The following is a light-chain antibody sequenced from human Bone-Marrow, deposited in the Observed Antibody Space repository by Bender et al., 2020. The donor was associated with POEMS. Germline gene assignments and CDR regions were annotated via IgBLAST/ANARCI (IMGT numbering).Light chain of an antibody. Sequence: GSPGQSITISCTGTSSDVGDSKFVSWYQQHPGKAPKLMIYEVSNRPSGVSNRFSGSKSGNTASLTISGLQAEDEADYYCTSYTTTTTLAVFGTGTQVTV. CDR2: EVS. V-gene: IGLV2-14*01. CDR3: TSYTTTTTLAV. CDR1: SSDVGDSKF. J-gene: IGLJ1*01.